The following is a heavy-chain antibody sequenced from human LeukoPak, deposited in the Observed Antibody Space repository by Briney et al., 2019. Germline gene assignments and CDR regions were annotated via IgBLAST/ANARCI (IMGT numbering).Heavy chain of an antibody. V-gene: IGHV3-21*01. J-gene: IGHJ5*02. D-gene: IGHD4-23*01. Sequence: KPGGSLRLSCAASGFTFSSYSMNWVRQAPGKGLEWVSSISSSSSYIYYADSVKGRFTISRDNAKNSLCLQMNSLRAEDTAVYYCARANYGGNSNAPWGQGTLVTVSS. CDR3: ARANYGGNSNAP. CDR1: GFTFSSYS. CDR2: ISSSSSYI.